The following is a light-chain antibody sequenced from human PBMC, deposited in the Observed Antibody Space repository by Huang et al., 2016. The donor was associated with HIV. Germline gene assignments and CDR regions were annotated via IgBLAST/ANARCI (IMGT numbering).Light chain of an antibody. J-gene: IGKJ2*01. CDR2: VAS. V-gene: IGKV1-9*01. Sequence: IQLTQSPSSLSASVRDRVTITCRASQGISSHLAWYQQNPGKAPKFLIYVASPLQSGVPSRFSGSGSGTDFTLTISSLQPEDFATHYCQQLNSYPYTFGQGTKLEIK. CDR3: QQLNSYPYT. CDR1: QGISSH.